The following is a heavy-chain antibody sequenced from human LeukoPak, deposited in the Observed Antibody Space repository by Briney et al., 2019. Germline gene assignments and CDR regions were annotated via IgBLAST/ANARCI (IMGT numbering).Heavy chain of an antibody. V-gene: IGHV1-69*13. Sequence: SVKVSCKASGGTFSSYAISWVRQAPGQGLEWMGGIIPIFGTANYAQKFQGRVTITADESTSTAYMELSSLRSEDTAVYYCARDTRGAAAADDPFDIWGPGTLVTVSS. CDR1: GGTFSSYA. CDR2: IIPIFGTA. CDR3: ARDTRGAAAADDPFDI. D-gene: IGHD6-13*01. J-gene: IGHJ3*02.